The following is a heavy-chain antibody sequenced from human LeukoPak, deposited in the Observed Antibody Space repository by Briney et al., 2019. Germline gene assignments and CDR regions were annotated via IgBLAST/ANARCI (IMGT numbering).Heavy chain of an antibody. V-gene: IGHV4-61*02. CDR3: AGYDHRDFDY. D-gene: IGHD3-16*01. Sequence: SETLSLTCTVSGGSISSGSYYWSWIRQPAGKGLEWIGRIYTSGSTNYNPSLKSRVTISVDTSKNQFSLKLSSVTAADTAVYYCAGYDHRDFDYWGQGTLVTVSS. CDR1: GGSISSGSYY. J-gene: IGHJ4*02. CDR2: IYTSGST.